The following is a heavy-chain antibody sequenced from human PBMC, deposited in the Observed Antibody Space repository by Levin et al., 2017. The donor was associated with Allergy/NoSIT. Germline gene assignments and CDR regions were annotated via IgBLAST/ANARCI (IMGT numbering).Heavy chain of an antibody. V-gene: IGHV4-39*07. D-gene: IGHD3-10*01. CDR1: GGSISSSSYY. CDR3: ARGGRFGELLDY. CDR2: IYYSGST. Sequence: SETLSLTCTVSGGSISSSSYYWGWIRQPPGKGLEWIGSIYYSGSTYYNPSLKSRVTISVDTSKNQFSLKLSSVTAADTAVYYCARGGRFGELLDYWGQGTLVTVSS. J-gene: IGHJ4*02.